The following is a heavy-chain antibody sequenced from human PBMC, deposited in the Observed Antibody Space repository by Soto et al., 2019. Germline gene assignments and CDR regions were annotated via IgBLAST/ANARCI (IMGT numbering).Heavy chain of an antibody. V-gene: IGHV4-39*07. J-gene: IGHJ4*02. CDR3: ARQTTYGSSWYDY. CDR1: GGSISSSSYY. Sequence: SETLSLTCTVSGGSISSSSYYWGWIRQPPGKGLEWIGSIYYSGSTYYNPSLKSRVTISVDTSKNQFSLKLSSVTAADTALYYCARQTTYGSSWYDYWGPGTLVTVSS. D-gene: IGHD6-13*01. CDR2: IYYSGST.